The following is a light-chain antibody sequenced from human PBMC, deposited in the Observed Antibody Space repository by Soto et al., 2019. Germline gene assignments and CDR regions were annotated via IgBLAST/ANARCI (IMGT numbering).Light chain of an antibody. CDR1: QIVSSSY. CDR3: QQYNNWPRT. CDR2: GAS. V-gene: IGKV3-15*01. Sequence: EIVLSQSPGTLSLSPGERATLSCRASQIVSSSYLAWYQQKPGQAPRLLIYGASTRATGIPARFSGSGSGTEFTLTISSLQSEDFAVYYCQQYNNWPRTFGQGTIVDIK. J-gene: IGKJ1*01.